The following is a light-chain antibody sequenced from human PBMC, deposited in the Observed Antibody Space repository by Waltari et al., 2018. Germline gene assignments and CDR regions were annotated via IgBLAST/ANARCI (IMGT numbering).Light chain of an antibody. Sequence: EIVLTQSPGTLSLSPGEGATLSCRTSQTIRTTYLAWYQQKPGQAPTLLIYGTFSRATGIPDRFTGSGSGTDFSLTISSLEAEDFATYYCQQYDISPLTFGGGTKVEIQ. CDR1: QTIRTTY. J-gene: IGKJ4*01. CDR2: GTF. CDR3: QQYDISPLT. V-gene: IGKV3-20*01.